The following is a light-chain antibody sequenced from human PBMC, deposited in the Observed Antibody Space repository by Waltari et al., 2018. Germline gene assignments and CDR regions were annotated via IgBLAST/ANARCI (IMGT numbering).Light chain of an antibody. V-gene: IGLV1-44*01. CDR2: SNN. Sequence: QSVLTQPPSASGTPGQRVTISCSGSSSNIGNNPVNWYQQFPGTAPKLLRYSNNQRPAGVPDRFSGSRSATSASLAISGLQSEDEADYYCASWDDSLNGFWVFGGGTKLTVL. CDR1: SSNIGNNP. CDR3: ASWDDSLNGFWV. J-gene: IGLJ3*02.